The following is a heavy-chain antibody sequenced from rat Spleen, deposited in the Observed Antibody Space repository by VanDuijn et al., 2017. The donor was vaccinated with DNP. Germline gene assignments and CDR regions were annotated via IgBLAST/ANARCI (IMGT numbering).Heavy chain of an antibody. CDR3: ARESAY. J-gene: IGHJ3*01. V-gene: IGHV5-25*01. Sequence: ELQLVESGGGLVQPGRSLKLSCVASGFTFSNYDMAWVRQAPTKGLEWVASISTRGGDTYYGDSVKGRFTVSRDNAKSTLYLQVDSLRSEDTATYYCARESAYWGQGTLVTVSS. CDR2: ISTRGGDT. CDR1: GFTFSNYD.